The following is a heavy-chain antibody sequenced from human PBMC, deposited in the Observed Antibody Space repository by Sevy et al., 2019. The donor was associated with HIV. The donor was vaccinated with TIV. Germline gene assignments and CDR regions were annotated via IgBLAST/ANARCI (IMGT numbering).Heavy chain of an antibody. J-gene: IGHJ6*02. CDR2: IKQDGSEK. CDR3: ARIFLEWSPISYYGMDV. CDR1: GFTFSSYW. V-gene: IGHV3-7*01. D-gene: IGHD3-3*01. Sequence: GSLRLSCAASGFTFSSYWMSWVRQAPGKGLEWVANIKQDGSEKYYVDSVKGRFTISRDNAKNSLYLQMNSLRAEDTAVYYCARIFLEWSPISYYGMDVWGQGTTVTVSS.